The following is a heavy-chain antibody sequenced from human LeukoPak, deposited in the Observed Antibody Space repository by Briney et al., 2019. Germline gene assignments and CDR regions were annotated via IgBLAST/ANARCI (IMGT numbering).Heavy chain of an antibody. V-gene: IGHV3-73*01. CDR3: IKAVAPDY. Sequence: GGSLRLSCAASGFTFSGSAMHWVRQASGKGLEWVGRIRSKANSYATAYAGSVKGRFTISRDDSKNTAYLQMNSLKTEDTAVYYCIKAVAPDYWGQGTLVTVSS. D-gene: IGHD6-19*01. CDR1: GFTFSGSA. CDR2: IRSKANSYAT. J-gene: IGHJ4*02.